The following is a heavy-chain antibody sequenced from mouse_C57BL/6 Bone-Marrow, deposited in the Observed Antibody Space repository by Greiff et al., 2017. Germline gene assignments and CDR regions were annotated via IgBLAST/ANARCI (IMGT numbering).Heavy chain of an antibody. Sequence: QVQLQQSGAELARPGASVKLSCKASGYTFTSYGISWVKQRTGQGLEWIGEIYPRSGNTYYNEKFKGKATLTADKSSSTAYMELRSLTSEDSAVYFCAPGYYYGSGAYWGQGTLVTVSA. V-gene: IGHV1-81*01. CDR1: GYTFTSYG. CDR3: APGYYYGSGAY. D-gene: IGHD1-1*01. CDR2: IYPRSGNT. J-gene: IGHJ3*01.